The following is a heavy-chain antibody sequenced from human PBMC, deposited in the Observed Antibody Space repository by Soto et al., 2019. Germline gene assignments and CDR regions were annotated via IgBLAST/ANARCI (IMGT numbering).Heavy chain of an antibody. Sequence: PSETLSLTCTVSGGSISSSSYYWGWIRQPPGKGLEWIGSIYYSGSTYYNPSLKSRVTISVDTSKNQFSLKLSSVTAADTAVYYCARQGAAARQYYYYGMDVWGQGTTVTVSS. J-gene: IGHJ6*02. CDR2: IYYSGST. CDR1: GGSISSSSYY. V-gene: IGHV4-39*01. D-gene: IGHD6-6*01. CDR3: ARQGAAARQYYYYGMDV.